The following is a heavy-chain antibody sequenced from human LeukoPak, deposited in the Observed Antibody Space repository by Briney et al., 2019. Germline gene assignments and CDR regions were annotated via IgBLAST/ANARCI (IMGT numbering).Heavy chain of an antibody. CDR1: GGSISSYY. CDR2: IYYSGST. V-gene: IGHV4-59*12. Sequence: SETLSLTCTVSGGSISSYYWSWIRQPPGKGLEWIGYIYYSGSTNYNPSLKSRVTISVDTSKNQFSLKLSSVTAADTAVYYCARVLAAADLYYFDYWGQGTLVTVSS. CDR3: ARVLAAADLYYFDY. D-gene: IGHD6-13*01. J-gene: IGHJ4*02.